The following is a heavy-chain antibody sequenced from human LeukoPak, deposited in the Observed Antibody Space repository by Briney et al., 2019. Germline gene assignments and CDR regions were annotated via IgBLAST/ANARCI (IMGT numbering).Heavy chain of an antibody. Sequence: PSETLSLTCIVSSGSINNHYWNWIRQPPGKGLEWIGYIYDSWNTNYNPSLKSRVTISIDTSKNQFSLNLTSVTAADTAVYYCARDQIGYGLDYWGQGTLVTVSS. CDR3: ARDQIGYGLDY. CDR2: IYDSWNT. J-gene: IGHJ4*02. CDR1: SGSINNHY. V-gene: IGHV4-59*11. D-gene: IGHD5-18*01.